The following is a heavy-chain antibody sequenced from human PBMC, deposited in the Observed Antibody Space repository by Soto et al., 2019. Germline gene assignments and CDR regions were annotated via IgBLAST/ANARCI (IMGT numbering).Heavy chain of an antibody. D-gene: IGHD5-18*01. Sequence: QVQLVESGGGVVQPGRSLRLSCAASGFTFSSYGMHWVRQAPGKGLEWVAVIWYDGSNKYYADSVKGRFTISRDNSKNTLYLQMNSLRAEDTAVYYCARENVDTAMMFFDYWGQGTLVTVSS. CDR3: ARENVDTAMMFFDY. CDR2: IWYDGSNK. J-gene: IGHJ4*02. CDR1: GFTFSSYG. V-gene: IGHV3-33*01.